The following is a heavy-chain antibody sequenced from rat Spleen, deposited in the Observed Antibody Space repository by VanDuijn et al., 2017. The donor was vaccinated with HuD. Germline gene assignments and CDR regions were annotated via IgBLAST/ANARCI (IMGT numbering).Heavy chain of an antibody. CDR1: GFTLSNYG. D-gene: IGHD1-9*01. V-gene: IGHV5S23*01. Sequence: EVQLVESDGGLIQLGRSLKLSCAASGFTLSNYGMAWVRQIPTKGLEWVVSISSGGFTYYQDSVKGRFTISRDNAKSTLSLQMDSLRSEDTATYYCARRHYEYTNYFDYWGQGDMVTVSS. CDR3: ARRHYEYTNYFDY. CDR2: ISSGGFT. J-gene: IGHJ2*01.